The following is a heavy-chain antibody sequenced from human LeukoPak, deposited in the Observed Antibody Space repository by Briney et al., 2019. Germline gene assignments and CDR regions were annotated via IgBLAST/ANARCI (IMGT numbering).Heavy chain of an antibody. CDR2: ISAYNGNT. D-gene: IGHD1-26*01. CDR1: GYTFTSYG. J-gene: IGHJ4*02. Sequence: ASVKVSCKASGYTFTSYGISWVRQAPGQGLEWMGWISAYNGNTNYAQKLQGRVTMTTDTSTSTAYMELRSLRPDDTAVYYCARDQSGSSYRGYGDYFDYWGQGTLVTVSS. CDR3: ARDQSGSSYRGYGDYFDY. V-gene: IGHV1-18*01.